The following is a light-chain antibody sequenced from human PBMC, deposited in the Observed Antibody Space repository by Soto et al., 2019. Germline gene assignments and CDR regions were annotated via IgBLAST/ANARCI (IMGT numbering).Light chain of an antibody. CDR3: QHETT. CDR1: QSITRW. Sequence: DVQMTQSPSTLSASVGDRVTITCRASQSITRWLSWYQQKPGKVPKLLIYGASSLERGVPSRFSGSGSGTEFTLTITSLQPEDFATFYCQHETTFGQGTKVAVK. J-gene: IGKJ1*01. V-gene: IGKV1-5*01. CDR2: GAS.